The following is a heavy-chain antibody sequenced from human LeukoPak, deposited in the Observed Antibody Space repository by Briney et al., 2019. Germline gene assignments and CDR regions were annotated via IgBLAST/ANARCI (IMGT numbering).Heavy chain of an antibody. CDR1: GFTFSRHW. CDR3: AGHTFTAMY. V-gene: IGHV3-7*01. J-gene: IGHJ4*02. Sequence: GGSLRLSCADSGFTFSRHWMDWVRQAPGKGLEWVANIKEDGSVKNYVDSVKGRFTISRDNARNSLSLQMNSLRVEDTAVYYCAGHTFTAMYWGQGTQVTVSS. CDR2: IKEDGSVK. D-gene: IGHD5-18*01.